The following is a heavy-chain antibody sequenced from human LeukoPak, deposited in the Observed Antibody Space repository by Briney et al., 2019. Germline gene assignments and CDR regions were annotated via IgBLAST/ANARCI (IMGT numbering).Heavy chain of an antibody. V-gene: IGHV4-4*07. Sequence: SETLSLTCTVSGDSITSYYWSWIRRSAGKGLEWIGRIYSTGSTNYNPSLKSRVTMSVDTSKNQFSLKLSSVTAADTAVYYCARVGDYEDYWGQGTLVTVSS. J-gene: IGHJ4*02. CDR2: IYSTGST. CDR1: GDSITSYY. CDR3: ARVGDYEDY. D-gene: IGHD3-16*01.